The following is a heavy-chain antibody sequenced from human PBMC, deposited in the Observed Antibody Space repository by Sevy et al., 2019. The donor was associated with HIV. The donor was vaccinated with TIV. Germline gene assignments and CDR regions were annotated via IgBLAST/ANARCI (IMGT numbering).Heavy chain of an antibody. V-gene: IGHV3-53*01. D-gene: IGHD2-15*01. CDR2: IYSGGST. Sequence: GGSLRLSCAASGFTVSSNYMSWVRQAPGKGLEWVSVIYSGGSTYYADSVKGRFTISRDNSKNTLYLQMNRLRAEDTAVYYCARDLIDYYGMDVWGQRTTVTVSS. CDR1: GFTVSSNY. J-gene: IGHJ6*02. CDR3: ARDLIDYYGMDV.